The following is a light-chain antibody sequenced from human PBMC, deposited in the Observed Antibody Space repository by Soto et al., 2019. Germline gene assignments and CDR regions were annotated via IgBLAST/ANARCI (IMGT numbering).Light chain of an antibody. Sequence: QSALTQPASVSGSPGQSITISCTGTSSDVGGYNYVSWYQQHPGKAPKLKIYDVSNRPSGVSNRFSGSKSGNTASLTISGLXXXXXXDYYCSSYTSSSTLGVFGGGTKL. CDR1: SSDVGGYNY. V-gene: IGLV2-14*01. CDR2: DVS. CDR3: SSYTSSSTLGV. J-gene: IGLJ2*01.